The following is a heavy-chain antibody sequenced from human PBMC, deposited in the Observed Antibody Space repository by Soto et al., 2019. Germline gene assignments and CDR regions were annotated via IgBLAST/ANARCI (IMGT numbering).Heavy chain of an antibody. J-gene: IGHJ6*03. D-gene: IGHD3-16*01. Sequence: GESLKISCKGSGYSFTSYWIGWVRQMPGKGLEWMGIIYPGDSDTRYSPSFQGQVTISADKSISTAYLQWSSLKASDTAMYYCARTNQKSSLRYYYYMDVWGKGTTVTVSS. CDR3: ARTNQKSSLRYYYYMDV. V-gene: IGHV5-51*01. CDR1: GYSFTSYW. CDR2: IYPGDSDT.